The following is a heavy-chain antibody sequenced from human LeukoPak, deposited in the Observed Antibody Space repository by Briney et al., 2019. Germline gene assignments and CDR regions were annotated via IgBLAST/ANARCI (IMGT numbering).Heavy chain of an antibody. D-gene: IGHD7-27*01. Sequence: GRSLRLSCAASGFTFGAYSMHWVRQVPGKDLEWVSGISRNSGTIDYVDSVRGRFTISRDNAKSSLYLQMNSLRADDTALYYCAKGNWGSPFDSWGQGTLVAVSP. CDR3: AKGNWGSPFDS. CDR1: GFTFGAYS. J-gene: IGHJ4*02. V-gene: IGHV3-9*01. CDR2: ISRNSGTI.